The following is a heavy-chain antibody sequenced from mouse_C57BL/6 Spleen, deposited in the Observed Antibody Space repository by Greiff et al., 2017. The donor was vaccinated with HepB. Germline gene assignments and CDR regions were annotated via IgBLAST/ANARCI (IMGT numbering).Heavy chain of an antibody. CDR2: IYPRSGNT. CDR1: GYTFTSYG. V-gene: IGHV1-81*01. D-gene: IGHD1-1*01. CDR3: ARSPTVVATETLYFDY. Sequence: QVQLQQSGAELARPGASVKLSCKASGYTFTSYGISWVKQRTGQGLEWIGEIYPRSGNTYYNEKFKGKATLTADKSSSTAYMELRSLTSEDSAVYFCARSPTVVATETLYFDYWGQGTTLTVSS. J-gene: IGHJ2*01.